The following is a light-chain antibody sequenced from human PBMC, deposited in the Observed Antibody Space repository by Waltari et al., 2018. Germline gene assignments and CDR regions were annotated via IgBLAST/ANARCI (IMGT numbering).Light chain of an antibody. CDR3: QSADSSISYVV. CDR1: TLPRQN. Sequence: SYELTQPTSVSVSPVHTARITYSGDTLPRQNTYRYQQKPGQAPVLVISQDSERPSGIPERFSGFSSGTTVTLTISGVQAEDEADYYCQSADSSISYVVFGGGTKLTVL. J-gene: IGLJ2*01. V-gene: IGLV3-25*03. CDR2: QDS.